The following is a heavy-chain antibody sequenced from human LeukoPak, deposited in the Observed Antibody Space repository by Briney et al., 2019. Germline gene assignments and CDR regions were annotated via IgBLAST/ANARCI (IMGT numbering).Heavy chain of an antibody. D-gene: IGHD5-24*01. CDR2: ISSSSYI. V-gene: IGHV3-21*01. CDR1: GFTFSSYS. Sequence: GGSLRLSCAASGFTFSSYSMSWVRQAPGKGLEWVSSISSSSYIYYADSVKGRFTISRDNAKNSLYLQMNSLRAEDTAVYYCARDLTPSDGYFDYWGQGTLVTVSS. J-gene: IGHJ4*02. CDR3: ARDLTPSDGYFDY.